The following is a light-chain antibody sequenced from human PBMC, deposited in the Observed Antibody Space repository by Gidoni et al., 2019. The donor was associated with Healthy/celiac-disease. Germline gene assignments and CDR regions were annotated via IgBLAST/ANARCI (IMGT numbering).Light chain of an antibody. CDR3: QQSYSTPLT. Sequence: DSQMTQSPSSPSASVGDRVTITCRASHGISSYLNWYQQKPGKAPKLLIYAASSLSSGVPSMFSGSGSGTDFTLTISSLQPEDFATYYCQQSYSTPLTFGGGTKVEIK. V-gene: IGKV1-39*01. CDR2: AAS. CDR1: HGISSY. J-gene: IGKJ4*01.